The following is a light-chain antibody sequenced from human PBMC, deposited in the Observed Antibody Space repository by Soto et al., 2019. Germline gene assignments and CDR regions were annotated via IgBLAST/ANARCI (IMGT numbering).Light chain of an antibody. J-gene: IGLJ2*01. CDR3: CSYAGSSIL. Sequence: QSVLTQPASVPGSPGQSITISCTGTSSDVGSYNLVSWYQQHPGKAPKLMIYEGSKRPSGVSNRFSGSKSGNTASLTISGLQAEDEADYYCCSYAGSSILFGGGTKVTVL. CDR1: SSDVGSYNL. CDR2: EGS. V-gene: IGLV2-23*01.